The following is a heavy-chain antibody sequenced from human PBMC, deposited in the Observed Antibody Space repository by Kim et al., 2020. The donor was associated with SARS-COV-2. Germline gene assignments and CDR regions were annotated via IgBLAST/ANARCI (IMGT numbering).Heavy chain of an antibody. D-gene: IGHD2-15*01. CDR1: GFTVSSNY. CDR2: IYSGGST. Sequence: GGSLRLSCAASGFTVSSNYMSWVRQAPGKGLEWVSVIYSGGSTYYADSVKGRFTISRHNSKNTLYLQMNSLRAEDTAVYYCARVSGRWYSATGDDYWGQGTLVTVSS. J-gene: IGHJ4*02. V-gene: IGHV3-53*04. CDR3: ARVSGRWYSATGDDY.